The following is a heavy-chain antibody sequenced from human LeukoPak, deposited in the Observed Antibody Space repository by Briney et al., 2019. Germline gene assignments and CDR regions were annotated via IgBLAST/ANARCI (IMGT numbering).Heavy chain of an antibody. Sequence: PSETLSLTCTVSGGSISSSSYYWGWIRQPPGKGLEWTGSIYYSGSTYYNPSLKSRVTISVDTSKNQFSLKLSSVTAADTAVYYCAILTGRTTGFDYWGQGTLVTVSS. CDR3: AILTGRTTGFDY. J-gene: IGHJ4*02. D-gene: IGHD2-2*01. CDR1: GGSISSSSYY. CDR2: IYYSGST. V-gene: IGHV4-39*01.